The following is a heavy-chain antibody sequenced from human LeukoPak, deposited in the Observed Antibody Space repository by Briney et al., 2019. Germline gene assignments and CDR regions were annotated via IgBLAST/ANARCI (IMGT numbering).Heavy chain of an antibody. CDR3: ARVLRFLEWFDGMDV. D-gene: IGHD3-3*01. CDR1: GGTFSSYA. CDR2: IIPIFGTA. Sequence: ASVKVSCKASGGTFSSYAISWVRQAPGQGLEWMGGIIPIFGTANYAQKFQGRVTITADESTSTAYMELSSLRSEDTAVYYCARVLRFLEWFDGMDVWGQGTTVTVSS. J-gene: IGHJ6*02. V-gene: IGHV1-69*13.